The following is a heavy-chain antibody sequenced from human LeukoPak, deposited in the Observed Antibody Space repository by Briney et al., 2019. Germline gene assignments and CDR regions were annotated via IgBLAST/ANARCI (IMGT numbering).Heavy chain of an antibody. CDR1: GFTFSSYA. CDR2: ISYDGSNK. V-gene: IGHV3-30-3*01. CDR3: ARSRTHSSGWEFDY. J-gene: IGHJ4*02. Sequence: PGGSLRLSCAASGFTFSSYAMHWVRQAPGKGLEWVAVISYDGSNKYYADSVKGRFTISRDNSKNTLYLQMNSLRAEDTAVYYCARSRTHSSGWEFDYWGQGTLVTVSS. D-gene: IGHD6-19*01.